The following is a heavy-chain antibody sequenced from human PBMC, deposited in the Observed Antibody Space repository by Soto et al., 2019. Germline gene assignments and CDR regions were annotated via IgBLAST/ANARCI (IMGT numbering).Heavy chain of an antibody. D-gene: IGHD2-15*01. Sequence: ASVKVSCKASGYTFTSYGISWVRQAPGQELEWMGWISAYNGNTNYAQKLQGRVTMTTDTSTSTAYMELRSLRSDDTAVYYCARALGYCSVGSCYDLGFLIWCQGTMLTV. CDR1: GYTFTSYG. CDR2: ISAYNGNT. V-gene: IGHV1-18*01. CDR3: ARALGYCSVGSCYDLGFLI. J-gene: IGHJ3*02.